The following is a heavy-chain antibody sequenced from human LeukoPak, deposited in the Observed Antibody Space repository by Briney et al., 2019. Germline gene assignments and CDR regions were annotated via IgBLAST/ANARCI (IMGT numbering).Heavy chain of an antibody. J-gene: IGHJ1*01. V-gene: IGHV3-23*01. CDR1: GFTFTNYA. Sequence: AGGSLRLSCAASGFTFTNYAMNWVRQAPGKGLEWVSAISGSDGSTYYADSVKGRFTISRDNSKNTLHVQMNSLRAEDTAVYYCAKGTPGIAVTGTGYFQHWGQGTLVTVSS. D-gene: IGHD6-19*01. CDR3: AKGTPGIAVTGTGYFQH. CDR2: ISGSDGST.